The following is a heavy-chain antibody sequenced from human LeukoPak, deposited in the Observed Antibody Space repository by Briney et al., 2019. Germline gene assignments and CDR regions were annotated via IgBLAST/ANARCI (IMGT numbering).Heavy chain of an antibody. J-gene: IGHJ6*02. CDR1: GFTFSSYA. CDR2: ISGSGGST. D-gene: IGHD3-10*01. CDR3: AKVVVRGVIHYYYGMDV. Sequence: GGSLRLSCAASGFTFSSYAMSWVRQAPGKGLEWVSAISGSGGSTYYAGSVKGRFTISRDNSKNTLYLQMNSLRAEDTAVYYCAKVVVRGVIHYYYGMDVWGQGTTVTVSS. V-gene: IGHV3-23*01.